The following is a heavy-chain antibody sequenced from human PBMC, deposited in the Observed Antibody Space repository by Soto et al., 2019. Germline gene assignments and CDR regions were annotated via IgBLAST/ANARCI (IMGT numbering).Heavy chain of an antibody. D-gene: IGHD2-2*01. J-gene: IGHJ6*02. CDR1: GGTFSSYA. CDR2: IIPIFGTA. CDR3: ARVYQLLPLPYYYGMDV. V-gene: IGHV1-69*06. Sequence: SVKVSCKASGGTFSSYAISWVRQAPGQGLEWMGGIIPIFGTANYAQKFQGRVTITADKSTSTAYMELSSLRSEDTAVYYCARVYQLLPLPYYYGMDVWGQGTTVTVSS.